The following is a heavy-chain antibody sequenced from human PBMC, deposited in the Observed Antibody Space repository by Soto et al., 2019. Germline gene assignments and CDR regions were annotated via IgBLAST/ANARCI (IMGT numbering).Heavy chain of an antibody. CDR3: ARHPATPYDILTGYYKTRYFDY. D-gene: IGHD3-9*01. CDR1: GGSISSSSYY. Sequence: PSETLSLTCTVSGGSISSSSYYWGWIRQPPGKGLEWIGSIYYSGSTYYNPSLKSRVTISVDTSKNQFSLKLSSVTAADTAVYYCARHPATPYDILTGYYKTRYFDYWGQGTLVTVSS. V-gene: IGHV4-39*01. CDR2: IYYSGST. J-gene: IGHJ4*02.